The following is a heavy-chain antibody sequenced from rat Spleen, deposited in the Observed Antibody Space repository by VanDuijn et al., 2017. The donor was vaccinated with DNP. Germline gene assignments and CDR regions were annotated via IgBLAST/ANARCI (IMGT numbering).Heavy chain of an antibody. CDR2: ISNDGGSA. CDR3: AKNSGYYFDY. J-gene: IGHJ2*01. D-gene: IGHD4-3*01. V-gene: IGHV5-20*01. CDR1: GFTFSDYY. Sequence: EVQLVESGGDLVQPGRSLKLSCAASGFTFSDYYMAWVRQAPKKGLEWVAFISNDGGSAYYRDSVKGRFTISRDNAKSSLYLQMNSLKSEDTATYYCAKNSGYYFDYWGQGVMVTVSS.